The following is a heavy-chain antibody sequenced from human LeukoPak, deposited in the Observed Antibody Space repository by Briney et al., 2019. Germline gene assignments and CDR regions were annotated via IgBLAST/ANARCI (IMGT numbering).Heavy chain of an antibody. D-gene: IGHD6-6*01. Sequence: GGSLRLPCATSGFSFSNYAMNWVRQAPGKGLQWVSSINGGGDRKYYADSVKGRFTISRDNSKNTLYLQMNSLRAEDTAVYYCARNEYSSPTWFDPWGQGTLVTVSS. CDR3: ARNEYSSPTWFDP. CDR1: GFSFSNYA. V-gene: IGHV3-23*01. J-gene: IGHJ5*02. CDR2: INGGGDRK.